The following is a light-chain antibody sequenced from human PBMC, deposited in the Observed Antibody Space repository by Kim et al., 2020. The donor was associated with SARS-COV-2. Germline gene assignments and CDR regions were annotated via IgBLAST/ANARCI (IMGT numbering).Light chain of an antibody. CDR1: QSVSNN. V-gene: IGKV3-15*01. CDR2: GAS. J-gene: IGKJ2*01. Sequence: SPGERATRSRRASQSVSNNLAGYQLKPGQAPRRLIYGASTRATGTPGRFSASGSGTDFTLTVSSLQYEDFAVYYCHQYNDWPPGDTFGQGTKLEI. CDR3: HQYNDWPPGDT.